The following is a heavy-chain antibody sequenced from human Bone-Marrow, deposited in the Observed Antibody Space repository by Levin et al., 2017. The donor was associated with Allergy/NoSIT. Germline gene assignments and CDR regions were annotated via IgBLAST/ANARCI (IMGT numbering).Heavy chain of an antibody. CDR3: AKGGGGRITMVRGVIGRDY. Sequence: SCAASGFTFSSYAMSWVRQAPGKGLEWVSAISGSGGSTYYADSVKGRFTISRDNSKNTLYLQMNSLRAEDTAVYYCAKGGGGRITMVRGVIGRDYWGQGTLVTVSS. V-gene: IGHV3-23*01. D-gene: IGHD3-10*01. J-gene: IGHJ4*02. CDR2: ISGSGGST. CDR1: GFTFSSYA.